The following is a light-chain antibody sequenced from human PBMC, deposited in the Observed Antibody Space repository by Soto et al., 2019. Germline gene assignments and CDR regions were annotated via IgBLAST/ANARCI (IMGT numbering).Light chain of an antibody. J-gene: IGKJ1*01. CDR1: QGISTF. Sequence: IQMPQSPSSLSASVGDRVTITCRASQGISTFLAWYQQKPGKVPKLLIYDASSLESGVPSRFSGSGSGTEFTLTISSLQPDDFATYYCQQYNSYWTFGQGTKVDIK. V-gene: IGKV1-13*02. CDR2: DAS. CDR3: QQYNSYWT.